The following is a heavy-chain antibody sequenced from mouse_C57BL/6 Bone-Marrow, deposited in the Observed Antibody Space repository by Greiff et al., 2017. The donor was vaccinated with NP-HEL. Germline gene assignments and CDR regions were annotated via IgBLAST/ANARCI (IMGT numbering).Heavy chain of an antibody. CDR3: TTRDYDPGAMDY. V-gene: IGHV14-4*01. CDR1: GFNIKDDY. J-gene: IGHJ4*01. Sequence: DVKLQESGAELVRPGASVKLSCTASGFNIKDDYMHWVKQRPEQGLEWIGWIDPENGDTEYASKFQGKATITADTSSNTAYLQLSSLTSEDTAVYYCTTRDYDPGAMDYWGQGTSVTVSS. D-gene: IGHD2-4*01. CDR2: IDPENGDT.